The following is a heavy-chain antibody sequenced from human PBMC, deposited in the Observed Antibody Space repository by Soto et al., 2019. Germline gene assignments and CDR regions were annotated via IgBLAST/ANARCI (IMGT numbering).Heavy chain of an antibody. D-gene: IGHD6-13*01. Sequence: SAKSSSKDSRYTFDDCDLNWVRQAAGQGLEWMGWMNPNTGNTAYAQKFEGRLTLTRDTSTTTAYMDLSSLTSEDTAVYYCARGFSSYSAHWALFPLVNV. J-gene: IGHJ3*01. CDR3: ARGFSSYSAHWALFPLVNV. CDR1: RYTFDDCD. CDR2: MNPNTGNT. V-gene: IGHV1-8*02.